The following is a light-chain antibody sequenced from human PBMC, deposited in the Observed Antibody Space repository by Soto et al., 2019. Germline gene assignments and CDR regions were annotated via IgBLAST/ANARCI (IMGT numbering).Light chain of an antibody. CDR1: SSDVGGYNF. J-gene: IGLJ2*01. Sequence: QSALTQPASVSGSAGQSITISCTGTSSDVGGYNFVSWYQHHPDKAPKLIIYGVTNRPSGVSNRFSGSKSGNTASLTISGLQAEDEAHYYCCSYTRNINAHLIFGGGTKLTVL. CDR2: GVT. V-gene: IGLV2-14*01. CDR3: CSYTRNINAHLI.